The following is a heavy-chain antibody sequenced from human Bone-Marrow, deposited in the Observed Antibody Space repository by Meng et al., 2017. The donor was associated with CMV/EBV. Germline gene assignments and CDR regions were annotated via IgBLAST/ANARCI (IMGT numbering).Heavy chain of an antibody. J-gene: IGHJ4*02. V-gene: IGHV3-21*01. CDR1: GFTFDDDA. Sequence: ELLKISCAASGFTFDDDAMHWVRQAPGKGLEWVSSISGVSSYIYYADSAKGRFTISRDNAKKSLYLQMNSLRAEDTAVYYCARDHMYSGSYAIDYWGQGTLVTVSS. D-gene: IGHD1-26*01. CDR3: ARDHMYSGSYAIDY. CDR2: ISGVSSYI.